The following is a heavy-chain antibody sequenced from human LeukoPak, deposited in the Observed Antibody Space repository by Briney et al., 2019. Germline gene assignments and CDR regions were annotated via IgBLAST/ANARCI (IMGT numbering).Heavy chain of an antibody. V-gene: IGHV1-69*05. CDR1: GGTFSSYA. Sequence: ASVKVSCKASGGTFSSYAISWVRQAPGQGLEWMGGIIPIFGTANYAQKFQGRVTITTDESTSTAYMELSSLRSEDTAVYYCARSYDSSGHKSYYYYYYMDVWGKGTTVTVSS. CDR2: IIPIFGTA. CDR3: ARSYDSSGHKSYYYYYYMDV. J-gene: IGHJ6*03. D-gene: IGHD3-22*01.